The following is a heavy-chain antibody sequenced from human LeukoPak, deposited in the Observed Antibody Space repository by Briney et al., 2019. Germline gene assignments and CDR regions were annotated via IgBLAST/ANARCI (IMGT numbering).Heavy chain of an antibody. J-gene: IGHJ4*02. V-gene: IGHV4-31*03. CDR1: GGSISSGGYY. CDR2: IYYSGST. CDR3: ARAHGYSYAKRFDY. D-gene: IGHD5-18*01. Sequence: SETLSLTCTVSGGSISSGGYYWSWIRQHPGKGLEWIGYIYYSGSTYYNPSLKSRVTISVDTSKNQFSLKLSSVTAADTAVYYCARAHGYSYAKRFDYWAREPWSSSPQ.